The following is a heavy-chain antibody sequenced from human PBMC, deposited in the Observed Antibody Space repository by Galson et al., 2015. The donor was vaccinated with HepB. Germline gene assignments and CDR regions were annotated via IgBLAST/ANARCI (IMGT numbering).Heavy chain of an antibody. CDR2: ISPYNGNT. CDR3: ARDPCSGDSCPYWYFDL. J-gene: IGHJ2*01. CDR1: GYTFTTYA. Sequence: SVKVSCKASGYTFTTYAINWVRQAPGQGLEWMGWISPYNGNTNYAQKLQGRVTMTTDTSTSTAYMELRSLRSDDTAVYYCARDPCSGDSCPYWYFDLWGRGTLVTVSS. D-gene: IGHD2-15*01. V-gene: IGHV1-18*04.